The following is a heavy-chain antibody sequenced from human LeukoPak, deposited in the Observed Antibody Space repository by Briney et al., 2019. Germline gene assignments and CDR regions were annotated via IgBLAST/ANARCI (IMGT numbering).Heavy chain of an antibody. J-gene: IGHJ4*02. CDR2: INQDGSGK. CDR3: ARDPDPILGANFHS. D-gene: IGHD1-26*01. Sequence: GGSLRLSCATSGLTVSSDRMSWVRQAPGKRLEWVADINQDGSGKYYVDSVKGRFTISRDNAKTSLFLQMNSLRTEDTAVYYCARDPDPILGANFHSWGQGTLVTVSS. CDR1: GLTVSSDR. V-gene: IGHV3-7*01.